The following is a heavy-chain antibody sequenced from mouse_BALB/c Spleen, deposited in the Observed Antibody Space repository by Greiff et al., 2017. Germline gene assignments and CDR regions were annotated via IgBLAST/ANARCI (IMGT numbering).Heavy chain of an antibody. CDR3: ASEGLTPFAY. V-gene: IGHV1-26*01. Sequence: EVQLQQSGPELVKPGASVKISCKASGYSFTGYYMHWVKQSHVKSLEWIGRINPYNGATSYNQNFKDKASLTVDKSSSTAYMELHSLTSEDSAVYYCASEGLTPFAYWGQGTLVTVSA. CDR1: GYSFTGYY. D-gene: IGHD4-1*01. CDR2: INPYNGAT. J-gene: IGHJ3*01.